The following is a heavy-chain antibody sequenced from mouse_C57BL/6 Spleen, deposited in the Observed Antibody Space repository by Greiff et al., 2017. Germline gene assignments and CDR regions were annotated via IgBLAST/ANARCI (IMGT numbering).Heavy chain of an antibody. CDR3: ARDISGLRAMDY. V-gene: IGHV1-69*01. CDR2: IDPSDSYT. Sequence: QVQLQQPGAELVMPGASVKLSCKASGYTFTSYWMHWVKQRPGQGLEWIGEIDPSDSYTNYNQKFKGKSTLTVDKSSSTAYMQLSSLTSEDSAVYYCARDISGLRAMDYWGQGTSVTVSS. D-gene: IGHD3-2*02. CDR1: GYTFTSYW. J-gene: IGHJ4*01.